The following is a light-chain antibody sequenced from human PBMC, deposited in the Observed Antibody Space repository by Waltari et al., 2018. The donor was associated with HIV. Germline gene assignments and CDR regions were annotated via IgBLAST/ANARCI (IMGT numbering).Light chain of an antibody. CDR2: WAS. V-gene: IGKV4-1*01. J-gene: IGKJ1*01. Sequence: DIVMTQSPDSLAVSLGERATINCKSSQSVLYNSINKNYLAWYQQKLGQPPKLLIYWASTRESGVPDRFSGSGSGTDFTLTTTSLQAEDVAVYFCQQYYSTPPTFGQGTKVEIK. CDR1: QSVLYNSINKNY. CDR3: QQYYSTPPT.